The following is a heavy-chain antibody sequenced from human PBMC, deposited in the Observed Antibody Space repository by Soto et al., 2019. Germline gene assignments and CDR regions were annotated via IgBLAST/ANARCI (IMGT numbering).Heavy chain of an antibody. J-gene: IGHJ6*02. Sequence: GGSLRLSCAASGFTFSSYGMHCVRQAPGKGLEWVAVISYDGSNKYYADSVKGRFTISRDNSKNTLYLQMNSLRAEDTAVYYCAKDKATQPPYYYYGMDVWGQGTTVTVSS. CDR3: AKDKATQPPYYYYGMDV. CDR2: ISYDGSNK. CDR1: GFTFSSYG. V-gene: IGHV3-30*18.